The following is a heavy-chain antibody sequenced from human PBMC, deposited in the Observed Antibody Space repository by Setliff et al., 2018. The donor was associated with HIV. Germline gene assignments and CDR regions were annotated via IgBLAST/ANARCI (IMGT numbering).Heavy chain of an antibody. D-gene: IGHD2-15*01. CDR1: GGSISGGGYY. J-gene: IGHJ3*02. CDR3: ARDLHANYHVVEI. CDR2: LYYSGTA. Sequence: SETLSLTCTVSGGSISGGGYYWTWIRQYPGRGLEWIGYLYYSGTAYYKPSLRSRVTISVDTSMNQFSLNLNSVTAADTAVYFCARDLHANYHVVEIWGPGTMVTVSS. V-gene: IGHV4-31*03.